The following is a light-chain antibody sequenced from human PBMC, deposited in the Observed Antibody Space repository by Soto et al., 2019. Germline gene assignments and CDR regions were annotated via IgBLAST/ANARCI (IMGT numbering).Light chain of an antibody. CDR3: QQASSFPVT. Sequence: DIRMTQSPSSVSASVGDRVTITCRASQGISSSLAWYQQKPGKAPKLLIYAASSLQSGVPSRFSGSGSGKDFTLTISSLEPENFATYFFQQASSFPVTFGQGTKLQIK. CDR2: AAS. V-gene: IGKV1-12*01. CDR1: QGISSS. J-gene: IGKJ2*01.